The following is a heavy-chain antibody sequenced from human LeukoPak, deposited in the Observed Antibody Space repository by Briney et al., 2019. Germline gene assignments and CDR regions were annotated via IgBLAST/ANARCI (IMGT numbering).Heavy chain of an antibody. V-gene: IGHV6-1*01. CDR3: ARGYYYGSGSYSFDY. Sequence: SHTLSLTCGISGDSDSRQSSAWNWIRQSPSRGLERLGRTYYRSKWYSEYELSVQSRIIIKPDTSKNQFSLQLNSVTPEDTAVYYCARGYYYGSGSYSFDYWGQGTLVTVSS. J-gene: IGHJ4*02. CDR1: GDSDSRQSSA. D-gene: IGHD3-10*01. CDR2: TYYRSKWYS.